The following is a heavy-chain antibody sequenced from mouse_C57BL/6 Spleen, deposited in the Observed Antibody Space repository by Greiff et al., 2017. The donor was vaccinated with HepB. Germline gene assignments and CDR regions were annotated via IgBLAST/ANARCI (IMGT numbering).Heavy chain of an antibody. CDR2: IYPGSGST. CDR3: ARGGLRLYYYAMDY. V-gene: IGHV1-55*01. D-gene: IGHD3-2*02. Sequence: QVQLQQSGAELVKPGASVKMSCKASGYTFTSYWITWVKQRPGQGLEWIGDIYPGSGSTNYNEKFKSQATLTVDTSSSTAYMQLSSLTSEDSAVYDCARGGLRLYYYAMDYWGQGTSVTVAS. J-gene: IGHJ4*01. CDR1: GYTFTSYW.